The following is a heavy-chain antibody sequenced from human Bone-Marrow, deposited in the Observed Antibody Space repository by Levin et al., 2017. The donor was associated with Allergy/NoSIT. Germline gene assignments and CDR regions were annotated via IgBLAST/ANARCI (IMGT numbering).Heavy chain of an antibody. CDR1: EDSFSGHW. CDR2: IYPHDSDT. D-gene: IGHD6-13*01. Sequence: GGSLRLSCKGSEDSFSGHWIGWVRQMPGKGLEWMGFIYPHDSDTTYSPSFQGHVTFSVDKSTSTAYLQWSSLKASDTATYYCARRGHHISAAGFDYWGQGTLVTVSS. V-gene: IGHV5-51*01. CDR3: ARRGHHISAAGFDY. J-gene: IGHJ4*02.